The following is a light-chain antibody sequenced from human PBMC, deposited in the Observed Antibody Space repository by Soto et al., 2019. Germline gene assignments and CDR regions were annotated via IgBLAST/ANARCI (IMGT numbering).Light chain of an antibody. J-gene: IGLJ1*01. Sequence: SVLPQPPSASVTPGQRVTISCSGSSSNIGSNTVNWYQQLPGTAPKLLIYSNNQRPSGVPDRFSGSKSGTSASLAISGLQSEDEADYYCAAWDDSLNSYVFGTGTKVTVL. CDR3: AAWDDSLNSYV. V-gene: IGLV1-44*01. CDR2: SNN. CDR1: SSNIGSNT.